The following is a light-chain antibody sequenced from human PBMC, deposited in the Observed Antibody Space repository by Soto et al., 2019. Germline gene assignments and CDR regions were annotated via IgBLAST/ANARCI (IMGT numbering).Light chain of an antibody. V-gene: IGLV2-14*01. J-gene: IGLJ1*01. Sequence: QSALTQPASVSGSPGQSIAISCTGTSSDVGGYDYVSWYQQHPDKAPQLIIYEVTKRPSGVSNRFSGSKSANTASLTISGLQPDDEADYYCSSHTSGDTRVFGSGTKLTVL. CDR1: SSDVGGYDY. CDR3: SSHTSGDTRV. CDR2: EVT.